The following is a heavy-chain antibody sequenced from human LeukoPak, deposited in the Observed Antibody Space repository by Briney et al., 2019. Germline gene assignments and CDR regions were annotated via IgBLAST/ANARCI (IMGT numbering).Heavy chain of an antibody. J-gene: IGHJ6*03. CDR3: ARIRRWEGSRYYYYYYMDV. CDR2: IYYSGST. Sequence: SETLSLTCTVSGGSISRYYWSWIRQPPGKGLEWIGYIYYSGSTSYNPSLKSRVTISLDTSKNQFSLKLTSVTAADTAVYYCARIRRWEGSRYYYYYYMDVWGKGTTVTVSS. D-gene: IGHD1-26*01. CDR1: GGSISRYY. V-gene: IGHV4-59*01.